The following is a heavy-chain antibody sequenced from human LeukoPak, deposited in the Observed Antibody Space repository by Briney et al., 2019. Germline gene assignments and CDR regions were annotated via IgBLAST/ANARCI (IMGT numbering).Heavy chain of an antibody. V-gene: IGHV3-73*01. Sequence: QPGGSLRLSCAASGFTFSGSAMHWVRQASGKGLEWVGRIRSKANSYAIAYAASVKGRFTISRDDSKNTAYLQMNSLKTEDTAVYYCTREGEYYDILTGYYENWGQGTLVTVSS. J-gene: IGHJ4*02. CDR2: IRSKANSYAI. CDR3: TREGEYYDILTGYYEN. D-gene: IGHD3-9*01. CDR1: GFTFSGSA.